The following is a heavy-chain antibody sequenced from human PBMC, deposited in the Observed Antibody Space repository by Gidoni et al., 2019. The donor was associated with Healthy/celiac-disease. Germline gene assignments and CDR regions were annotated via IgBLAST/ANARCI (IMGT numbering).Heavy chain of an antibody. Sequence: EVQLFVSGGCLVHPGGSLTLSCAASAFTFSSHAMSWVRKAPGKGLGWVSAISGSGGSTYYADSVKGRFTMSRDNSKNTLYLQMNSLRAEDTAVYYCAKDHGDYFYYYYGMDVWGQGTTVTVSS. CDR3: AKDHGDYFYYYYGMDV. CDR2: ISGSGGST. J-gene: IGHJ6*02. V-gene: IGHV3-23*01. D-gene: IGHD4-17*01. CDR1: AFTFSSHA.